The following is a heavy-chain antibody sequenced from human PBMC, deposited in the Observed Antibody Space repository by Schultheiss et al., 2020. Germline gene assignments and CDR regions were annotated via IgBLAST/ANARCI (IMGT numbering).Heavy chain of an antibody. V-gene: IGHV4-28*03. Sequence: SETLSLTCAVSGYSISSSNWWGWIRQPPGKGLEWIGYIYYSGSTYYNPSLKSRVTISVDTSKNQFSLKLSSVTAADTAVYYCARAPYSSGWYGGMDVWGQGTTVNGYS. D-gene: IGHD6-19*01. CDR2: IYYSGST. CDR1: GYSISSSNW. J-gene: IGHJ6*02. CDR3: ARAPYSSGWYGGMDV.